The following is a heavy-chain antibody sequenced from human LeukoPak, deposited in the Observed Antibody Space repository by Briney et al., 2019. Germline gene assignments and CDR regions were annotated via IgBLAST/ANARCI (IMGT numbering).Heavy chain of an antibody. D-gene: IGHD2-21*01. Sequence: GGSLRLSCTASGFTFGDYAMSWFRQAPGKGLEWVSVIYGGGSTYYADSVNGRFTISRDSSKNTLFLQMNSLRAEDTALYYCASAREYCGGAECYEYFQHWGQGTLVTVSS. CDR3: ASAREYCGGAECYEYFQH. CDR1: GFTFGDYA. V-gene: IGHV3-53*01. CDR2: IYGGGST. J-gene: IGHJ1*01.